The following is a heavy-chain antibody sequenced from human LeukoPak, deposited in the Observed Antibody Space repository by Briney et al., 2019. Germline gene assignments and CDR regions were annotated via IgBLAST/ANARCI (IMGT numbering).Heavy chain of an antibody. J-gene: IGHJ4*02. CDR3: ATLGYSYGTDY. CDR2: IYTSGGT. Sequence: SETLSLTCTVSGGSISSGNYYWTWIRQPAGKGLEWIGRIYTSGGTNYNPSLKSRVTISVDTSKNQFSLKLSSVTAADTAVYYCATLGYSYGTDYWGQGTLVTVSS. V-gene: IGHV4-61*02. D-gene: IGHD5-18*01. CDR1: GGSISSGNYY.